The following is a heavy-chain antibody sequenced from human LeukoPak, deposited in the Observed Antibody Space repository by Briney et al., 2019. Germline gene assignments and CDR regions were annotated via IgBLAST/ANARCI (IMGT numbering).Heavy chain of an antibody. CDR1: GFTFSSYW. Sequence: PGGSLRLSCAASGFTFSSYWMNWVRQAPGKGLEWVANINEDGSETYNPDSVSGGFTPSRDNANNSLYMQMNSMRAGNTAGYYCSRDLCRELANTGVYWGQGTLVTVSS. D-gene: IGHD2/OR15-2a*01. V-gene: IGHV3-7*01. CDR3: SRDLCRELANTGVY. J-gene: IGHJ4*02. CDR2: INEDGSET.